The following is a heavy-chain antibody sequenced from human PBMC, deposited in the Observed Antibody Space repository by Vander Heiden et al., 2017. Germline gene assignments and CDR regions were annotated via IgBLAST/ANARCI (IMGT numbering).Heavy chain of an antibody. V-gene: IGHV3-48*01. CDR3: ARRVVGAPRAFDI. J-gene: IGHJ3*02. CDR2: VGTSISNI. CDR1: GLPFRSYC. D-gene: IGHD1-26*01. Sequence: EVQLVESGGGLVQPGWPLRLPCAASGLPFRSYCLNRVRQAPGNGLEWVSYVGTSISNIYYADSVKGRFTISRDNAKNSLYLQMNSLRAEYTAVYYCARRVVGAPRAFDIWGQGTMVTVSS.